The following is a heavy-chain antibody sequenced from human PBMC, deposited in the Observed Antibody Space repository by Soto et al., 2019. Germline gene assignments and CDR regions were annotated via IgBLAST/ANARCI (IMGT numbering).Heavy chain of an antibody. J-gene: IGHJ4*02. Sequence: SLRLSCAASGFTCSNFAMFCVRPAPGQGLEWVSTIYAGGTSKYYAASVKGRFTISRDNSKDTLFLQMDSLRAEDTAVYFCAKDLIRGDGYEDPDYWGQGTLVTVSS. CDR1: GFTCSNFA. D-gene: IGHD3-10*01. CDR2: IYAGGTSK. V-gene: IGHV3-23*01. CDR3: AKDLIRGDGYEDPDY.